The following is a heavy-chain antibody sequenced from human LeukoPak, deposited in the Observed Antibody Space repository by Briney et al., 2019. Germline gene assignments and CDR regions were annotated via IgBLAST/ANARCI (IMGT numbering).Heavy chain of an antibody. J-gene: IGHJ5*02. D-gene: IGHD6-13*01. CDR1: GFTFSSYG. CDR2: ISYDGSNK. Sequence: PGRSLRLSCAASGFTFSSYGMHWVRQAPGKGLEWVAVISYDGSNKYYADSVKGRFTISRDNSKNTLYLQMNSLRAEDTAVYYCAKDLSYSSLNWFDPWGQGTLVTVSS. CDR3: AKDLSYSSLNWFDP. V-gene: IGHV3-30*18.